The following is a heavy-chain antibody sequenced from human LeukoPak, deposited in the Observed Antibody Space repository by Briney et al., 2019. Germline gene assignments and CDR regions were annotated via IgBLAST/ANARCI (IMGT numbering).Heavy chain of an antibody. CDR1: GGSFSGYY. CDR2: INHSGST. D-gene: IGHD2-2*01. CDR3: ARVPAAPIPYYYYYMDV. J-gene: IGHJ6*03. Sequence: PSETLSLTCAVYGGSFSGYYWSWIRQPPGKGLEWIGEINHSGSTNYNPSLKSRVTISVDTSKNQFSLKLSSVTAADTAVYYCARVPAAPIPYYYYYMDVWGKGTTVTVSS. V-gene: IGHV4-34*01.